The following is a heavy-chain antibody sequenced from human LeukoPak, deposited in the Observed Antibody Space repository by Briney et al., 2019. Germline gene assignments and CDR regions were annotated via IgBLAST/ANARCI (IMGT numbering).Heavy chain of an antibody. V-gene: IGHV3-23*01. J-gene: IGHJ3*02. D-gene: IGHD1-26*01. CDR3: AKPSANSGSYYDAFDI. CDR2: ISGSGGST. CDR1: GFTFSSYG. Sequence: GGSLRLSCAASGFTFSSYGMSWVRQAPGKGLEWVSAISGSGGSTYYADSVKGRFTISRDNSKNTLYLQMNSLRAEDTAVYYCAKPSANSGSYYDAFDIWGQGTMVTVSS.